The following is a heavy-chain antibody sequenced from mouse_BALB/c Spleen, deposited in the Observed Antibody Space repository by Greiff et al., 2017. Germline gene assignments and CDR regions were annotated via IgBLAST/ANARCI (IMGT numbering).Heavy chain of an antibody. CDR2: INPSSGYT. CDR1: GYTFTSYT. V-gene: IGHV1-4*02. J-gene: IGHJ4*01. D-gene: IGHD2-14*01. Sequence: QVQLQQSAAELARPGASVKMSCKASGYTFTSYTMHWVKQRPGQGLEWIGYINPSSGYTEYNQKFKDKTTLTADKSSSTAYMQLSSLTSEDSAVYYCARYDDYAMDYWGQGTSVTVSS. CDR3: ARYDDYAMDY.